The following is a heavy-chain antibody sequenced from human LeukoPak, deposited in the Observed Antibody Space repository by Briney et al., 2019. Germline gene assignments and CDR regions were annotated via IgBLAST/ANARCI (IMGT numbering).Heavy chain of an antibody. Sequence: PGRSLRLSRTGSGFNFADYAMSWVRQAPGKGLEWVGFIRSKAYGETTLYAATVKGRFTISRDDSKRVAYLQMNSLKTEDTGVYFCTRDYQLLPDWGQGTLVTVYS. D-gene: IGHD2-2*01. CDR2: IRSKAYGETT. CDR3: TRDYQLLPD. CDR1: GFNFADYA. V-gene: IGHV3-49*04. J-gene: IGHJ4*02.